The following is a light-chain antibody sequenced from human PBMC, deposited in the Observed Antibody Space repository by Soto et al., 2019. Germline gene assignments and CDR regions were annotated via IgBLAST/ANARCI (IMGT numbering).Light chain of an antibody. V-gene: IGKV1-6*01. CDR2: SAF. Sequence: AIQMTQSPSSLSASVGDRVTITCRASQGIRNDLGWYQQKPGKAPMLLIYSAFTLPSGVPSRFSGDGSRTEFTRTISSLQPEDSATYYCLQDDAYPLTFGGGTKVEIK. J-gene: IGKJ4*01. CDR1: QGIRND. CDR3: LQDDAYPLT.